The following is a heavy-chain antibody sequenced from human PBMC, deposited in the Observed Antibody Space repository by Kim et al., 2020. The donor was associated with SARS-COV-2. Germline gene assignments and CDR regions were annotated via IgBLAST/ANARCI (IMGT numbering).Heavy chain of an antibody. Sequence: GGSLRFSCAASGFTFSSYSMNWVRQAPGKGLEWVSSISSSSSYIYYADSVKGRFTISRDNAKNSLYLQMNSLRAEDTAVYYCARDLYDYVWGSYRYTSPFDIWGQGTMVTVSS. D-gene: IGHD3-16*02. J-gene: IGHJ3*02. CDR1: GFTFSSYS. V-gene: IGHV3-21*01. CDR2: ISSSSSYI. CDR3: ARDLYDYVWGSYRYTSPFDI.